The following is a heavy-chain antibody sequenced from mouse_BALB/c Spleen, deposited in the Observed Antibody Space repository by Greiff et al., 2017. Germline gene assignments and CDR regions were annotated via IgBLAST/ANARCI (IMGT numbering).Heavy chain of an antibody. CDR1: GYTFTSYW. CDR3: AREDGYSC. Sequence: QVHVKQSGAELARPGASVKLSCKASGYTFTSYWMQWVKQRPGQGLEWIGAIYPGDGDTRYTQKFKGKATLTADKSSSTAYMQLSSLASEDSAVYYCAREDGYSCWGQGTLVTVSA. CDR2: IYPGDGDT. J-gene: IGHJ3*01. V-gene: IGHV1-87*01. D-gene: IGHD2-3*01.